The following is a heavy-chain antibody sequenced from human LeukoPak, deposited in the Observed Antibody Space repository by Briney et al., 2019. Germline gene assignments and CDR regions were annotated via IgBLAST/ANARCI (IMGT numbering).Heavy chain of an antibody. V-gene: IGHV4-59*01. J-gene: IGHJ6*02. D-gene: IGHD1-26*01. CDR3: ARVVVGADEDYYYYYGMDV. CDR1: GGSISSYY. Sequence: SETLSLTCTVSGGSISSYYWSWIRQPPGKGLEWIGYIHYSGSTNYNPSLKSRVTISVDTSKNQFSLKLSSVTAADTAVYYCARVVVGADEDYYYYYGMDVWGQGTTVTVSS. CDR2: IHYSGST.